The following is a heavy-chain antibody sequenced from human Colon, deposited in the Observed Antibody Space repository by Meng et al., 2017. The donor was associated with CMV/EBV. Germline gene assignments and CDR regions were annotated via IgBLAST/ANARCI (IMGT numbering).Heavy chain of an antibody. Sequence: VDFHTEGKHSGRQGEGKGLEWVAVISYDGSKKFYGDSVESRFTISRDNSKNTVSLQMNTLRPEDTAIYYCAKGHYYDSSGAYSYLEYWGQGTLVTVSS. D-gene: IGHD3-22*01. CDR2: ISYDGSKK. V-gene: IGHV3-30*18. CDR1: VDFHTEG. CDR3: AKGHYYDSSGAYSYLEY. J-gene: IGHJ4*02.